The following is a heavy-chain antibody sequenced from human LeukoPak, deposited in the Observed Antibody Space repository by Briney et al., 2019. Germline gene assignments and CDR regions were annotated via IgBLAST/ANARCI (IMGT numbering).Heavy chain of an antibody. CDR2: IRFDGNEK. V-gene: IGHV3-30*02. D-gene: IGHD3-10*01. CDR1: GFTFIGYG. CDR3: AKDLPIGVISVVRGGMCIDY. J-gene: IGHJ4*02. Sequence: GGSLRLPCASSGFTFIGYGMHWVRQAPGKGLEWVAFIRFDGNEKWYADSVKGRFTISRDNSKNTLYLQMNSLRAEDTAVYYCAKDLPIGVISVVRGGMCIDYWGQGTLVTVSS.